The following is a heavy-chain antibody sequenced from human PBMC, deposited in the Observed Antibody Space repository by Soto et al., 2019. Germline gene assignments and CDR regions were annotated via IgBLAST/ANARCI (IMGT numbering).Heavy chain of an antibody. Sequence: ASVKVSCKASGYTFTSNGISWVRQAPGQGLEWMGWISGYNGNTNYAQNLQGRVTMTTDTSTSTAYMELRSLRSDDTAVYYCAREALYYESSGLDYWGQGPLVTVSS. V-gene: IGHV1-18*01. CDR3: AREALYYESSGLDY. CDR1: GYTFTSNG. CDR2: ISGYNGNT. D-gene: IGHD3-22*01. J-gene: IGHJ4*02.